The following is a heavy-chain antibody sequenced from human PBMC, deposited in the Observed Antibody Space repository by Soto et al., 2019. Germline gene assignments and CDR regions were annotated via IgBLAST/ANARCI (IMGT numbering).Heavy chain of an antibody. CDR3: ARDRGLYSNYDYYYYYYGMDV. CDR1: GFTFSSYS. Sequence: PVGSLRLSCAASGFTFSSYSMNWVRQAPGKGLEWVSYISSSSSTIYYADSVKGRFTISRDNAKNSLYLQMNSLRDEDTAVYYCARDRGLYSNYDYYYYYYGMDVWGQGTTVTVSS. CDR2: ISSSSSTI. V-gene: IGHV3-48*02. J-gene: IGHJ6*02. D-gene: IGHD4-4*01.